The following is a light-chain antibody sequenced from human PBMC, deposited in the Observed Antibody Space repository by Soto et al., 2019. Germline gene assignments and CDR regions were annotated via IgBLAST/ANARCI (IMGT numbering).Light chain of an antibody. Sequence: DIQMTQSPSTLSPSVGDRVAITCRASQSISDWLAWYQHKPGQAPKLLIYKASSLESGVPSRFSGSGFGTEFTLTISSLQPDDFATYYCQQYKTYPQTFGQGTKVEIK. CDR3: QQYKTYPQT. CDR1: QSISDW. J-gene: IGKJ1*01. CDR2: KAS. V-gene: IGKV1-5*03.